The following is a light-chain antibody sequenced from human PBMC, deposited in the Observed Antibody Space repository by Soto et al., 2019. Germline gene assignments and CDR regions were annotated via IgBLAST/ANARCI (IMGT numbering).Light chain of an antibody. CDR3: QQYNDFPLT. V-gene: IGKV1-5*03. CDR1: QSISDW. Sequence: DIQMTQSPSTLSASVGDRVTITCRASQSISDWLAWYQQKPEKAPKLLIYRASTLESGVPSSFSGRGSGTEFTLTISSLHPADFATYYCQQYNDFPLTFGGGTKVEIK. CDR2: RAS. J-gene: IGKJ4*01.